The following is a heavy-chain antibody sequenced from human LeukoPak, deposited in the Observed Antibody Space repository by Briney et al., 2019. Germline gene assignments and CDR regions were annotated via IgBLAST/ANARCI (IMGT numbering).Heavy chain of an antibody. CDR1: GASISSYY. V-gene: IGHV4-59*01. CDR2: IYYSGST. Sequence: SETLSLTCTVSGASISSYYWSWIRQPPGKGLEWIGYIYYSGSTNYDPSLKSRVTISVDTSKNHFSLQVTSVTAADTAVYYCARGVDQGLGYFDLWGRGTLVTVSS. D-gene: IGHD2-2*01. CDR3: ARGVDQGLGYFDL. J-gene: IGHJ2*01.